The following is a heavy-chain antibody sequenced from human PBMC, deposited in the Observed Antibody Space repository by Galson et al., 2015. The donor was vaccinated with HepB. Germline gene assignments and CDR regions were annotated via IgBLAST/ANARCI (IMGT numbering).Heavy chain of an antibody. V-gene: IGHV4-30-4*01. D-gene: IGHD3-3*01. CDR3: ARVPLFGVIIMADWYIDL. Sequence: LSLTCTVSGGSISSGDYYWSWIRQPPGKGLQWIGYIYYNGKTYYNPSLMSRATISVDTSKNQFSLELSSVTAADTAVYYCARVPLFGVIIMADWYIDLWGRGTLVTVSS. CDR2: IYYNGKT. CDR1: GGSISSGDYY. J-gene: IGHJ2*01.